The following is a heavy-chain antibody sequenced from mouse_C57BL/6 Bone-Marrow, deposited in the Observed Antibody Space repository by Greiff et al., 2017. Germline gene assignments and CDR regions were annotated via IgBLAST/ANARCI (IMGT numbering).Heavy chain of an antibody. CDR3: ARHSVFLGGY. CDR2: ISGGGGNT. V-gene: IGHV5-9*01. CDR1: GFTFSSYT. J-gene: IGHJ2*01. Sequence: EVQGVESGRGLVKPGGSLKLSCAASGFTFSSYTMSWVRQTPEKRLEWVATISGGGGNTYYPDSVKGRFTISRDNAKNTLYLQMSSLRSEDTALYYCARHSVFLGGYWAQGTTLTVSS.